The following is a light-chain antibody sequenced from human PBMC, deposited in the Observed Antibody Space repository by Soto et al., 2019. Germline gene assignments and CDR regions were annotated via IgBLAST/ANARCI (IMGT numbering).Light chain of an antibody. CDR2: AAT. CDR1: QSISSY. CDR3: QQSYSTLIT. V-gene: IGKV1-39*01. Sequence: DIQMTQSPSSLSASVGDRYSITCRASQSISSYLNWYQQKPGKAPKLLIYAATSLQSGVPSRFSGSGSGTDFTLTISSLQPEDFATYYSQQSYSTLITFGQGTRLEIK. J-gene: IGKJ5*01.